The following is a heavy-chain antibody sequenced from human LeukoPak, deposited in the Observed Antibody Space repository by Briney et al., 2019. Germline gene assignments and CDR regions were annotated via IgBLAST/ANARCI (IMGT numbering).Heavy chain of an antibody. Sequence: PGGPLRLSCAASGFTFSSYSMNWVRQAPGKGLEWVSSISSSSSYIYYADSVKGRFTISRDNAKNSLYLQMNSLRAEDTAVYYCARATLLMRDGYKLDAFDIWGQGTMVTVSS. D-gene: IGHD5-12*01. CDR2: ISSSSSYI. CDR3: ARATLLMRDGYKLDAFDI. V-gene: IGHV3-21*01. J-gene: IGHJ3*02. CDR1: GFTFSSYS.